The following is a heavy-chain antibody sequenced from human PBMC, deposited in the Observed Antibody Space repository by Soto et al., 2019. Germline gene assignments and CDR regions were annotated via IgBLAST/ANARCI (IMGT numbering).Heavy chain of an antibody. CDR3: ARDQGDYDYVWGTYPGGLDS. Sequence: QVQLVQSGAEVKMPGASVKVSCKASGYTFTRYAMHWVRQAPGQRLEWMGWINAGNGNTKYSQKFHGRVTITRDTSASTAYMELSSLRSEDTALYYCARDQGDYDYVWGTYPGGLDSWGQGTLVTVSS. V-gene: IGHV1-3*01. D-gene: IGHD3-16*02. CDR1: GYTFTRYA. J-gene: IGHJ5*01. CDR2: INAGNGNT.